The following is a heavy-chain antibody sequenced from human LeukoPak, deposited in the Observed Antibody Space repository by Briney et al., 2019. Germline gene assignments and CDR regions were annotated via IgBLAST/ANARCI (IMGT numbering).Heavy chain of an antibody. CDR3: ARDGEICGGDCYPTDMGYYFDY. Sequence: GRSLRLSCAASGFTFSSYAMHWVRQAPGKGLEWVAVISYDGSNKYYADSVKGRFTISRDNSKNTLYLQVNSLRAEDTAVYYCARDGEICGGDCYPTDMGYYFDYWGQGTLVTVSS. V-gene: IGHV3-30*04. CDR1: GFTFSSYA. CDR2: ISYDGSNK. J-gene: IGHJ4*02. D-gene: IGHD2-21*02.